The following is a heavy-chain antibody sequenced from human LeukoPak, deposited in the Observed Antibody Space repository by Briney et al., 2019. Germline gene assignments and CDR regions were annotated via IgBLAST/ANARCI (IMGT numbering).Heavy chain of an antibody. CDR3: AKFVGRPYYYGMDV. J-gene: IGHJ6*02. V-gene: IGHV3-23*01. Sequence: GGSLRLSCAASGFTFSSYAMGWVRQAPGKGLEWVSAISGSGGSTYYADSVKGRFTISRDNSKNTLYLQMNSLRAEDTAVYYCAKFVGRPYYYGMDVWGQGTTVTVSS. D-gene: IGHD2-15*01. CDR2: ISGSGGST. CDR1: GFTFSSYA.